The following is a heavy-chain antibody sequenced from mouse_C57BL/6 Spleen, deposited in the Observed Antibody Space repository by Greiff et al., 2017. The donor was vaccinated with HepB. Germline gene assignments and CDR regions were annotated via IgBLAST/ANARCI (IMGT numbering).Heavy chain of an antibody. J-gene: IGHJ1*03. CDR2: INPNNGGT. D-gene: IGHD1-1*02. CDR3: AQTTGGNYYWYFDV. CDR1: GYTFTDYN. Sequence: EVKLQESGPELVKPGASVKIPCKASGYTFTDYNMDWVKQSHGKSLEWIGDINPNNGGTIYNQKFKGKATLTVDKSSSTAYMELRSLTSEDTAVYYCAQTTGGNYYWYFDVWGTGTTVTVSS. V-gene: IGHV1-18*01.